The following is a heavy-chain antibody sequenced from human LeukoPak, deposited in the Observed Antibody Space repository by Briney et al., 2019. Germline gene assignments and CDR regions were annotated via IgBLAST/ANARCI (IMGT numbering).Heavy chain of an antibody. J-gene: IGHJ4*02. CDR1: GGSISSSSYY. V-gene: IGHV4-39*01. CDR3: ARITIAVVASATPEKDY. Sequence: SETLSLTCTVSGGSISSSSYYWGWIRQPPGKGLEWIGSIYYSGSTYYNPSLKSRVTISVDTSKNQFSLKLSSVTAADTAVYYCARITIAVVASATPEKDYWGQGTLVTVSS. CDR2: IYYSGST. D-gene: IGHD2-15*01.